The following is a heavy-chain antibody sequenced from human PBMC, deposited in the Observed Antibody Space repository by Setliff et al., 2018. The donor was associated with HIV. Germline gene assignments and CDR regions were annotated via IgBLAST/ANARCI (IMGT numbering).Heavy chain of an antibody. CDR2: LNPRSGAT. J-gene: IGHJ4*02. Sequence: ASVKVSCKASGYTFTNYDINWVRQATGQGLEWMGWLNPRSGATGYTQEFQGRVTMTRDTSISTAYMELSSLRSEDTAIYYCAKGFSRIEVVISDYWGLGTLVTVSS. CDR1: GYTFTNYD. V-gene: IGHV1-8*02. CDR3: AKGFSRIEVVISDY. D-gene: IGHD3-22*01.